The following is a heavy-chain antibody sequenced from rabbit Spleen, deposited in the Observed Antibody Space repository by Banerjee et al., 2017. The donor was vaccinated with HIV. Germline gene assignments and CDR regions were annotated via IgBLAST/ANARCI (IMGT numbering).Heavy chain of an antibody. J-gene: IGHJ3*01. D-gene: IGHD1-1*01. V-gene: IGHV1S43*01. Sequence: QQQLEESGGGLVKPGGTLTLTCKASGIDFSSYYYMCWVRQAPGKGLELIACIYTTSGSTWYASWVIGRFTVSRSIRLNTVDLKMTSLTDADTATYFCARDTSSSFSSYGMDLWGQGTLVTVS. CDR2: IYTTSGST. CDR1: GIDFSSYYY. CDR3: ARDTSSSFSSYGMDL.